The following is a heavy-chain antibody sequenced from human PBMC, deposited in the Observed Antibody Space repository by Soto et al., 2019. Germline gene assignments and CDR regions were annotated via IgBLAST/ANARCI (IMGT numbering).Heavy chain of an antibody. CDR3: ARVTAGYSYGFTGGYFDY. CDR2: IYSGGST. J-gene: IGHJ4*02. CDR1: GFTVSSNY. D-gene: IGHD5-18*01. Sequence: EVQLVESGGGLIQPGGSLRLSCAASGFTVSSNYMSWVRQAPGKGLEWVSVIYSGGSTYYADSVKGRFTISRDNSKNTLYIQMTSLRAEDTAVSYCARVTAGYSYGFTGGYFDYWGQGTLVTVSS. V-gene: IGHV3-53*01.